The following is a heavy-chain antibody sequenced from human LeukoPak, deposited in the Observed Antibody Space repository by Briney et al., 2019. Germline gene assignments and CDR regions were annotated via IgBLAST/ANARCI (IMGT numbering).Heavy chain of an antibody. CDR2: IYHSGST. CDR3: ATYSSSWYSKAWFDP. CDR1: GGSISSSSYY. J-gene: IGHJ5*02. Sequence: SETLSLTCTVSGGSISSSSYYWGWIRRPPGKGLEWIGSIYHSGSTYYNPSLKSRVTISVDTSKNQFSLKLSSVTAADTAVYHCATYSSSWYSKAWFDPWGQGTLVTVSS. V-gene: IGHV4-39*07. D-gene: IGHD6-13*01.